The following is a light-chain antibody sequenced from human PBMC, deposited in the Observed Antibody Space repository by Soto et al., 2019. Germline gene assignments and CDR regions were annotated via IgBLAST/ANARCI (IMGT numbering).Light chain of an antibody. V-gene: IGLV2-14*01. J-gene: IGLJ2*01. CDR2: DVS. Sequence: QSVLTQPAPVSGSPGQSITISCTGTSSDVGGYNYVSWYQQHPGKAPKLMIYDVSNRPSGVSNRFSGSKSGNTASLTISGLQAEDEADYYCSSYTSSSNLVVFGGVTKVTVL. CDR1: SSDVGGYNY. CDR3: SSYTSSSNLVV.